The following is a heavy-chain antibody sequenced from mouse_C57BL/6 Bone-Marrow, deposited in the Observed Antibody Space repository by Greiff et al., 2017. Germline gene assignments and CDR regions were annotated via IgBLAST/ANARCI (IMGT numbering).Heavy chain of an antibody. CDR1: GFSFNTYA. CDR2: IRSKSNNYAT. V-gene: IGHV10-1*01. Sequence: EVQGVESGGGLVQPKGSLKLSCAASGFSFNTYAMNWDRQAPGKGLEWVARIRSKSNNYATYYADSVKDRFNISRDDSESILYMQMNNLKTEDTAMYYCVRQAYWGQGTLVTVSA. CDR3: VRQAY. J-gene: IGHJ3*01.